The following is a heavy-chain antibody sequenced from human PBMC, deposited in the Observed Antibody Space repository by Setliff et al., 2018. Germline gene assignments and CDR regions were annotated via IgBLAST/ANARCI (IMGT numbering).Heavy chain of an antibody. CDR1: GYTFTSYD. CDR2: MNPNSGNT. J-gene: IGHJ4*02. Sequence: ASVKVSCKASGYTFTSYDINWVRQATGQGLGWMGWMNPNSGNTGYAQKFHGRVTMTRNTSISTAYMELNSLRSEDTAVYFCARAPAYVGNLMVVVTTEGYYFDSWGQGTLVTVSS. D-gene: IGHD3-22*01. CDR3: ARAPAYVGNLMVVVTTEGYYFDS. V-gene: IGHV1-8*01.